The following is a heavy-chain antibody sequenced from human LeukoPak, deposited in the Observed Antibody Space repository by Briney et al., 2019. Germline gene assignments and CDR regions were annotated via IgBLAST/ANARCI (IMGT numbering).Heavy chain of an antibody. J-gene: IGHJ4*02. CDR3: ARLPRGSGPDY. Sequence: SETLSLTCTVSGGSISIIGYYWGWIRQPPGKRLEWIASIYHSGSSYYNPSLESRITISVDTSTNQFSLKLSSVTAADTAVYYCARLPRGSGPDYWGQGTLVIVSS. V-gene: IGHV4-39*01. CDR1: GGSISIIGYY. CDR2: IYHSGSS. D-gene: IGHD3-10*01.